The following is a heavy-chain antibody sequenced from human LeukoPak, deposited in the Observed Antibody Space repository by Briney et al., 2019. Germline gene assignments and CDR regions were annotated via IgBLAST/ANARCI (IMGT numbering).Heavy chain of an antibody. CDR2: FHDSGSA. CDR3: PRDSHSVDTATPRGFDP. J-gene: IGHJ5*02. Sequence: SETLSLTCTVAGDSISSYFWSWIRHPPGKGLEWIGYFHDSGSANYNPALKSRITMSVDTSKTQFSLKLRSVTAADTAIYYCPRDSHSVDTATPRGFDPWGQGTLVTVSS. D-gene: IGHD2-15*01. V-gene: IGHV4-59*01. CDR1: GDSISSYF.